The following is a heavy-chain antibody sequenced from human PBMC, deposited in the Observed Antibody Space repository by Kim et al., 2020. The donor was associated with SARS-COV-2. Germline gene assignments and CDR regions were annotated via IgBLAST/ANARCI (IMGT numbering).Heavy chain of an antibody. J-gene: IGHJ6*03. CDR3: AKRNYMDV. V-gene: IGHV3-23*01. Sequence: YSADSAKGRFTVSRENCETTVYLQMNSLRAEDTAVYYCAKRNYMDVWGKGTTVTVSS.